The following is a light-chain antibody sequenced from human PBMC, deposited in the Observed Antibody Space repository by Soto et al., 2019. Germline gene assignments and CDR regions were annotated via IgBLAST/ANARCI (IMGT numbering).Light chain of an antibody. CDR3: QQFNTSPWT. CDR1: QSISSW. Sequence: DIPLTQSHPTLCASLGEGVAIXWRASQSISSWLAWYQQKPGRAPKLLIYKSSILESGVPSRFSGSGSGTEFTLTISSLQPDDFATYYCQQFNTSPWTFGQGTKVDIK. J-gene: IGKJ1*01. CDR2: KSS. V-gene: IGKV1-5*03.